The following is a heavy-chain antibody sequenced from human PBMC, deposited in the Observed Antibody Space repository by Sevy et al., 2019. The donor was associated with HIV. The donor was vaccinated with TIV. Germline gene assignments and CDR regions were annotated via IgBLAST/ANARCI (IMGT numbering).Heavy chain of an antibody. D-gene: IGHD1-1*01. V-gene: IGHV4-59*13. Sequence: SETLSLTCTVSGGSISSYYWSWIRQPPGKGLEWIVYIYYSGSTNYNPSLKSRVTISLDTSKNQYSLKLSSVTAEDTAVYYFPQSADVYSLNDLRGWFAPWGQRTLVHVS. CDR3: PQSADVYSLNDLRGWFAP. CDR2: IYYSGST. J-gene: IGHJ5*02. CDR1: GGSISSYY.